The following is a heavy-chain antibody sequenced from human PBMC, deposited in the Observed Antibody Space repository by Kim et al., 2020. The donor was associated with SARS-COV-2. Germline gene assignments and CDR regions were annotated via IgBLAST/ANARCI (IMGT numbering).Heavy chain of an antibody. J-gene: IGHJ6*02. Sequence: GGSLRLSCAASGFIFSTYSMNWVRQAPGKGLKWVSSISSDSSYIYYADSVRGRFTISRDNAKNSLDLQMNSLRAEHTAVYYCARDTTMDFWGQGTTVTVS. CDR1: GFIFSTYS. CDR2: ISSDSSYI. V-gene: IGHV3-21*06. CDR3: ARDTTMDF. D-gene: IGHD1-26*01.